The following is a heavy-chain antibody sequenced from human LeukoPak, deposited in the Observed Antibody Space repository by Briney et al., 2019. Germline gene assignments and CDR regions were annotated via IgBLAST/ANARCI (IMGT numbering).Heavy chain of an antibody. J-gene: IGHJ6*03. Sequence: SETLSLTCAVYGGSFSGYYWSWIRQPPGKGLEWIGEINHSGSTNYNPSLKGRVTISVDTSKNQFSLKLSSVTAADTAVYYCARVVPAANYYYYMDVWGKGTTVTIPS. D-gene: IGHD2-2*01. CDR1: GGSFSGYY. V-gene: IGHV4-34*01. CDR3: ARVVPAANYYYYMDV. CDR2: INHSGST.